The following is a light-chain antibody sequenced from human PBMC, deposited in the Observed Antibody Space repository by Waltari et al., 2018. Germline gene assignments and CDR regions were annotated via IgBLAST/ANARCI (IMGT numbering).Light chain of an antibody. CDR3: MQGTHWPWT. V-gene: IGKV2-30*02. CDR1: QSLVHRDGNPY. J-gene: IGKJ1*01. CDR2: RVS. Sequence: QSLVHRDGNPYLNWFQQRPGQSPRRLFYRVSRRDSGVPDRFSGSGSGTDFTLMISRVEAEDVGIYYCMQGTHWPWTFGQGTKVEIK.